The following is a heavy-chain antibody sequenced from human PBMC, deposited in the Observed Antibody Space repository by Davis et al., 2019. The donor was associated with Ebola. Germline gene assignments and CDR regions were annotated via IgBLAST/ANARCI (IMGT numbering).Heavy chain of an antibody. J-gene: IGHJ4*02. CDR2: IYYSGST. CDR3: ARETTVTLIDY. CDR1: GGSISSYY. V-gene: IGHV4-59*12. D-gene: IGHD4-17*01. Sequence: SETLSLTCTVSGGSISSYYWSWVRQPPGKGLEWIGYIYYSGSTNYNPSPKSRVTISVDTSKNQFSLKLSSVTAAATAVYYCARETTVTLIDYWGQGTLVTVSS.